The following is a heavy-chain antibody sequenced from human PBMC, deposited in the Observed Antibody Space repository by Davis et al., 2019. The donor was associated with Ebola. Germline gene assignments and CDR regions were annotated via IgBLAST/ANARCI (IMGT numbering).Heavy chain of an antibody. J-gene: IGHJ5*02. CDR2: LSGGGAGT. CDR1: GFTSSSYS. V-gene: IGHV3-23*01. CDR3: AKYASFYYAVGSNWFDP. D-gene: IGHD3-10*01. Sequence: GESLKISCAASGFTSSSYSMSWVRQAPGKGLEWVSTLSGGGAGTYYAASVKGRFTVSRDISKNTLYLQMNSLRAEDTAVYYCAKYASFYYAVGSNWFDPWGQGTLVTVSS.